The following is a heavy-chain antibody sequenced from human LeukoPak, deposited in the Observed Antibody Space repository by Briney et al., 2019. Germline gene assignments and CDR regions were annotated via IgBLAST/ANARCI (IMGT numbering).Heavy chain of an antibody. V-gene: IGHV5-51*01. CDR3: ARQYYGTPDGRYYDF. CDR1: GGSFSSYW. CDR2: IYPGDSDT. J-gene: IGHJ4*02. D-gene: IGHD4-17*01. Sequence: GESLRISCKTSGGSFSSYWIGWVRQMPGKGLEWMGIIYPGDSDTRYSPSFQGQVTMSADKSIRTAYLQWSSLKASDTAVYYCARQYYGTPDGRYYDFWGQGTLVTVSS.